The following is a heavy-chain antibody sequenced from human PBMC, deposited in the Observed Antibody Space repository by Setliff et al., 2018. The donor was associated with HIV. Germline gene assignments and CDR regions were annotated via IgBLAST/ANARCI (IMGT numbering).Heavy chain of an antibody. D-gene: IGHD2-2*01. J-gene: IGHJ5*02. CDR1: GASVNYNT. CDR2: IYNSVTT. V-gene: IGHV4-59*02. CDR3: ARGGTSSNWFGP. Sequence: PSETLSLTCSVSGASVNYNTWSWIRQAPGKGLQWIGFIYNSVTTNYNPSLKSRATKSLDTSQNQFSLKLTSVTAADTAGYYCARGGTSSNWFGPWGQGTLVTVSS.